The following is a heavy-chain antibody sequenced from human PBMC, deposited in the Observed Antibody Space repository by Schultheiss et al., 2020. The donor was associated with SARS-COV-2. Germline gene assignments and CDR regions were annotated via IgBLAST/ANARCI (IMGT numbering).Heavy chain of an antibody. Sequence: GGPLRLSCAASGFTFSSYGMHWVRQAPGKGLEWVAVISYDGSNKYYADSVKGRFTISRDNSKNTLYLQMNSLRAEDTAVYYCAKDQEDYGDPYFDYWGQGTLVTVSS. J-gene: IGHJ4*02. CDR2: ISYDGSNK. V-gene: IGHV3-30*18. CDR1: GFTFSSYG. D-gene: IGHD4-17*01. CDR3: AKDQEDYGDPYFDY.